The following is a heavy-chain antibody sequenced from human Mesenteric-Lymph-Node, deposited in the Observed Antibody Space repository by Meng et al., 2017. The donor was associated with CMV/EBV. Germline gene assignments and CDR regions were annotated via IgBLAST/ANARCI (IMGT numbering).Heavy chain of an antibody. CDR1: GFTFNTYM. Sequence: GGSLRLSCAASGFTFNTYMMNWVRQAPGKGLEWVSAINSKSQYIYYVDSVKGRFTISRDNAKNTLFLQMNSLRAEDTAVYYCAKSKAMLNWFDSRGQGTQVTVSS. V-gene: IGHV3-21*04. J-gene: IGHJ5*01. CDR2: INSKSQYI. CDR3: AKSKAMLNWFDS. D-gene: IGHD2-8*01.